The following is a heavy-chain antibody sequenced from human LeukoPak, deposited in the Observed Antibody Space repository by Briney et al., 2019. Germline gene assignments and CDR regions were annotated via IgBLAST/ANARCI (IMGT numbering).Heavy chain of an antibody. D-gene: IGHD4-23*01. CDR1: GGSISGYY. CDR3: ARSVVTLYWYFDL. Sequence: SETLSLTCTVSGGSISGYYYNWIRRPPGKGLEWIGYIYYSGSTNYNPSLKSRVTISLDTSKNQSSLKLSSVTTADTAVYYCARSVVTLYWYFDLWGRGTLVTVSS. V-gene: IGHV4-59*01. J-gene: IGHJ2*01. CDR2: IYYSGST.